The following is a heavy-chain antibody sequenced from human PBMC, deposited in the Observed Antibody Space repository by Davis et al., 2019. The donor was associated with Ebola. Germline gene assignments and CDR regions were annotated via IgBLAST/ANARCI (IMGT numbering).Heavy chain of an antibody. CDR1: GFPFSQAW. Sequence: PGGSLRLSCAASGFPFSQAWLNWVRQAPGKGLEWVGRIKSKNDGETTDYAAPVRGRFTMSRDDSKNTLFLQMDSLKTEDTGIYFCVTMEAFWGQGTLVTVSS. CDR2: IKSKNDGETT. V-gene: IGHV3-15*07. CDR3: VTMEAF. J-gene: IGHJ4*02. D-gene: IGHD3-3*01.